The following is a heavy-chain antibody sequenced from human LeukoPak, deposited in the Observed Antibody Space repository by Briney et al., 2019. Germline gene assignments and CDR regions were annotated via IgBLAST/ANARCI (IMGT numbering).Heavy chain of an antibody. CDR2: IYYSGST. J-gene: IGHJ5*02. V-gene: IGHV4-59*01. D-gene: IGHD6-19*01. CDR3: ARGAVVGGRWFDP. CDR1: GGSISSYY. Sequence: SETLSLTCTVSGGSISSYYWSWIRQPPGKGLEWIGYIYYSGSTNYNPSLKSRVTISVDTSKNQFSLKLSSVTAADTAVYYCARGAVVGGRWFDPWGQGTLVTVSS.